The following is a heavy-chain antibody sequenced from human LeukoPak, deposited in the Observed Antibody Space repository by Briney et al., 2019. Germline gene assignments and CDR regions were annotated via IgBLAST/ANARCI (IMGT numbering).Heavy chain of an antibody. CDR1: GFTVSNYY. D-gene: IGHD6-13*01. J-gene: IGHJ6*03. Sequence: GGSLRLSCAASGFTVSNYYMSWVRQAPGKGLEWVSVIYTGGTTDYADSVKGRFTISRDISKNTLYLQMNSLRAEDTAVYYCAKDSALYSSSYYYYYMDVWGKGTTVTVSS. CDR2: IYTGGTT. V-gene: IGHV3-53*01. CDR3: AKDSALYSSSYYYYYMDV.